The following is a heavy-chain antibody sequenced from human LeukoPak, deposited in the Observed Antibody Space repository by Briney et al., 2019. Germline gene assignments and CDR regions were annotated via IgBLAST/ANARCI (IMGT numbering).Heavy chain of an antibody. D-gene: IGHD3-22*01. CDR1: GLTFSSYA. J-gene: IGHJ6*02. Sequence: GGSLRLSCAASGLTFSSYAMSWVRQAPGKGLEWVSAISGSGGSTYYADSVKGRFTISRDNSKNTLYLQMNSLRAEDTAVYYCAKESPDYYDSSGYYRRRYYYYGMDVWGQGTTVTVSS. CDR3: AKESPDYYDSSGYYRRRYYYYGMDV. V-gene: IGHV3-23*01. CDR2: ISGSGGST.